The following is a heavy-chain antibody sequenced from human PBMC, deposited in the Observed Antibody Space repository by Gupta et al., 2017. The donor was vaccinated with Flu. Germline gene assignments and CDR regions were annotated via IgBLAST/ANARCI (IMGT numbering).Heavy chain of an antibody. Sequence: EVQLVESGGGLVQPGESLRLSCTASGFTFSNYWMAWVRQAPGKGLEWVANIKQDGSEKFYVDSVKGRFTISRDNANNALFLQMNSLTAEDTAVDYCARESYCSGDSGPRPSGDDGGQGTLVTVAS. V-gene: IGHV3-7*03. D-gene: IGHD2-15*01. CDR3: ARESYCSGDSGPRPSGDD. J-gene: IGHJ4*02. CDR2: IKQDGSEK. CDR1: GFTFSNYW.